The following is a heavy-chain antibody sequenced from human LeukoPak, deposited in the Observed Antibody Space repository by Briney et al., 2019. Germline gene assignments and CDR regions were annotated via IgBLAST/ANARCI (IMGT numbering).Heavy chain of an antibody. V-gene: IGHV3-30*04. CDR1: GFTFSSYE. CDR3: ARGPQFYYYMDV. CDR2: ISYDGSNK. D-gene: IGHD5-24*01. Sequence: SGGSLRLSCAASGFTFSSYEMNWVRQAPGKGLEWVAVISYDGSNKYYADSVKGRFTISRDNAKNSLYLQMNSLRAEDTAVYYCARGPQFYYYMDVWGKGTTVTISS. J-gene: IGHJ6*03.